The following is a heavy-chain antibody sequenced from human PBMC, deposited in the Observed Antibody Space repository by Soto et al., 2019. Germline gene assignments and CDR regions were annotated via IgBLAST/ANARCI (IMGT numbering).Heavy chain of an antibody. D-gene: IGHD3-3*01. Sequence: GSLRLSCAASGFIFTDYAMTWVRQAPGKGLEWVSVISGSGVSIYYTDSVRGRFTISRDNSKNTLYLQMHSLRPEDTAVYFCVKRPDSSDRSGYPAWGQGXQVTVHS. V-gene: IGHV3-23*01. CDR2: ISGSGVSI. J-gene: IGHJ5*02. CDR1: GFIFTDYA. CDR3: VKRPDSSDRSGYPA.